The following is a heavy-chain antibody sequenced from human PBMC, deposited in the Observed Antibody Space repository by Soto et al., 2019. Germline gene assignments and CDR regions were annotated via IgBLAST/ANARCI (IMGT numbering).Heavy chain of an antibody. V-gene: IGHV3-33*01. CDR1: GFTFSSYG. CDR3: ARDRNSSSWYYYGMDV. Sequence: HPGGSLRLSCAASGFTFSSYGMHWVRQAPGKGLEWVAVIWYDGSNKYYADSVKGRFTISRDNSKNTLYLQMNSLRAEDTAVYYCARDRNSSSWYYYGMDVWGQGTTVTVSS. CDR2: IWYDGSNK. J-gene: IGHJ6*02. D-gene: IGHD6-13*01.